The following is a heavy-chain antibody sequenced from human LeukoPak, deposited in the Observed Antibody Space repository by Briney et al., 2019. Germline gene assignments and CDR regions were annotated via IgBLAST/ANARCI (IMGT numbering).Heavy chain of an antibody. CDR3: ARRGTVGATFNSDYYYYYYMDV. D-gene: IGHD1-26*01. CDR1: GGSISSHY. Sequence: SETLSLTCTASGGSISSHYRSWIRQPPGKGLEWISYIHYSGSTNYNPSLKSRVTISVDTSKNRFSLKLSSVTAADTAVYYCARRGTVGATFNSDYYYYYYMDVWGKGTTVTVSS. J-gene: IGHJ6*03. CDR2: IHYSGST. V-gene: IGHV4-59*11.